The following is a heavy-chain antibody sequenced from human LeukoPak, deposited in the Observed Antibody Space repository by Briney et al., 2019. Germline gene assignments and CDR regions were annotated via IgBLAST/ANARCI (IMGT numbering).Heavy chain of an antibody. V-gene: IGHV4-4*07. CDR2: IYTSGRT. Sequence: SETLSLTCTVSGGSISNSFWSWIRQPAGKGLEWLGRIYTSGRTNYNPSLKSRVTMSLDTSKQQISLKLTSVTAADTAAYYCARAPAGCGGTCAFDYWGQGALVTVSS. D-gene: IGHD2-15*01. CDR1: GGSISNSF. J-gene: IGHJ4*02. CDR3: ARAPAGCGGTCAFDY.